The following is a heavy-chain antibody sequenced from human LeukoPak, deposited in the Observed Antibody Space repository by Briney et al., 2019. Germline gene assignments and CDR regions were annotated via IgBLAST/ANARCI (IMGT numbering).Heavy chain of an antibody. CDR3: ARVPHYYDSSGYYYY. CDR1: GGTFSSYA. V-gene: IGHV1-69*13. J-gene: IGHJ4*02. Sequence: GASVKVSCKASGGTFSSYAISWVRQAPGQGLEWMGGIIPIFGTANHAQKFQGRVTITADESTSTAYMELSSLRSEDTAVYYCARVPHYYDSSGYYYYWGQGTLVTVSS. D-gene: IGHD3-22*01. CDR2: IIPIFGTA.